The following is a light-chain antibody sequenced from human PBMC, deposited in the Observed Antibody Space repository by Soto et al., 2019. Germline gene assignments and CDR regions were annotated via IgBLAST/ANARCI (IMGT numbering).Light chain of an antibody. V-gene: IGKV3-15*01. CDR1: QSISSN. J-gene: IGKJ1*01. CDR2: GAS. CDR3: QQYNNWPGWA. Sequence: EIVMTQSPVTLSVSPGERVTLSCRASQSISSNLAWYQQKPGQAPRLLIYGASTRATGIPARFSGSGSGTELTLTISSLQSEDFAAYYCQQYNNWPGWAFGQGTKVEIK.